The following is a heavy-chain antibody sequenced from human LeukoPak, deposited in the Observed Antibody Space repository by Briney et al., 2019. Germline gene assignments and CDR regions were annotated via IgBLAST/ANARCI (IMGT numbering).Heavy chain of an antibody. CDR2: IYPGDSDT. CDR1: GYSFTRYW. V-gene: IGHV5-51*01. J-gene: IGHJ3*02. D-gene: IGHD6-13*01. Sequence: GESLQISFQGSGYSFTRYWIGWGRPMPGKGREWMGIIYPGDSDTRYSPSFQGQVTISADKSISTAYLQWNSLKASDTAMYYCARRASAGTGPDAFDIWGQGTMVTVSS. CDR3: ARRASAGTGPDAFDI.